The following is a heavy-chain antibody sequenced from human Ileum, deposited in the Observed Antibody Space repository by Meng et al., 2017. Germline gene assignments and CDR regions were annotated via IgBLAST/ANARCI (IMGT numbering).Heavy chain of an antibody. Sequence: QLQLQESGPGRVKPSETLSLTCTVSGGSMIIDSYYWGWIRQPPGKGLEWIATIYYRGTTYYNPSLKSRVTISIDTSKSQVSLEMASVVAADSGLFYCARGTDYGDSYYFDFWGPGFLVTVSS. CDR1: GGSMIIDSYY. CDR2: IYYRGTT. J-gene: IGHJ4*01. V-gene: IGHV4-39*02. CDR3: ARGTDYGDSYYFDF. D-gene: IGHD4-17*01.